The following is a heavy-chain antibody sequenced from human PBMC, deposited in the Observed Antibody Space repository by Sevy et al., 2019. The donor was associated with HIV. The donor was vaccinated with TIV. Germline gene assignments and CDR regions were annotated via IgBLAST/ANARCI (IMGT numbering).Heavy chain of an antibody. CDR3: AREGCTKPHDY. V-gene: IGHV3-23*01. CDR1: GFTFSKYS. J-gene: IGHJ4*02. Sequence: GGSLRLSCAASGFTFSKYSMSWIRQTPGKGLEWVSTLSFGCGKINYADSVKGRFTISRDDSRNTFYLQMNSVRAEDTAIYYCAREGCTKPHDYWGQGTVVTVSS. CDR2: LSFGCGKI. D-gene: IGHD2-8*01.